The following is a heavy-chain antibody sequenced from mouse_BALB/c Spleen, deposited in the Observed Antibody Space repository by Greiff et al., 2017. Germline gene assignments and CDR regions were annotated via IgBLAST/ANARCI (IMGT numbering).Heavy chain of an antibody. CDR1: GFSLTSYD. V-gene: IGHV2-9-2*01. Sequence: VQRVESGPGLVAPSQSLSITCTVSGFSLTSYDISWIRQPPGKGLEWLGVIWTGGGTNYNSAFMSRLSISKDNSKSQVFLKMNSLQTDDTAIYYCVTAMDYWGQGTSVTVSS. CDR3: VTAMDY. J-gene: IGHJ4*01. CDR2: IWTGGGT.